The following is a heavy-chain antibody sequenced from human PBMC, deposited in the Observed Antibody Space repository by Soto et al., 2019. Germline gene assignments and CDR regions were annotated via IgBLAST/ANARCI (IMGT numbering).Heavy chain of an antibody. J-gene: IGHJ6*02. CDR2: IYSGGST. D-gene: IGHD3-22*01. Sequence: PVGSLRLSCAASGFTVSSNYMSWVRQAPGKGLEWVSVIYSGGSTYYADSVKGRFTISRDNSKNTLYLQMNSLRAEDTAVYYCARDLGYYDSSGYFDGMDVWGQGTTVTVSS. CDR3: ARDLGYYDSSGYFDGMDV. V-gene: IGHV3-53*01. CDR1: GFTVSSNY.